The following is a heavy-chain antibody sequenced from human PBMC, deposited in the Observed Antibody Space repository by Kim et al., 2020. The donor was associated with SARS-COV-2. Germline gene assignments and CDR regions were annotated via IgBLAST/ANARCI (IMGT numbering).Heavy chain of an antibody. CDR2: IYYSGST. CDR1: GGSISSYY. J-gene: IGHJ6*02. V-gene: IGHV4-59*01. CDR3: ARLGSSGWGGYYYYGMDV. D-gene: IGHD6-19*01. Sequence: SETLSLTCTVSGGSISSYYWSWIRQPPGKGLEWIGYIYYSGSTNYNPSLKSRVTISVDTSKNQFSLKLSSVTAADTAVYYCARLGSSGWGGYYYYGMDVWGQGTTVTVSS.